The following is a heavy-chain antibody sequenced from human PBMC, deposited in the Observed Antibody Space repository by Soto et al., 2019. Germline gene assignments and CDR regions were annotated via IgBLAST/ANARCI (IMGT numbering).Heavy chain of an antibody. CDR1: GYTFTSYY. V-gene: IGHV1-46*03. Sequence: QVQLVQSGAEVKKPGASVKVSCKASGYTFTSYYMHWVRQAPGQGLEWMGIINPSGGSTSYAQKFQGRVTMTRDTSTSRVYMELSSLRSEDTAVYYCARDRRGDFWSGPRGWFDPWGQGTLVTVSS. J-gene: IGHJ5*02. CDR3: ARDRRGDFWSGPRGWFDP. CDR2: INPSGGST. D-gene: IGHD3-3*01.